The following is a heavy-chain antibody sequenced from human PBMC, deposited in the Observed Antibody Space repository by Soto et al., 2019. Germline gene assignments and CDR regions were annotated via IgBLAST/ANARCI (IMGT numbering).Heavy chain of an antibody. J-gene: IGHJ5*02. CDR2: ISYSGST. V-gene: IGHV4-59*01. Sequence: SSETLSLTYSVSGASITTYYWSWIRQPPGKGLEWIWSISYSGSTKYNPSLESRVMISLDTSKNQSSLRLTSVTAADTALYYCARDRDSSGLFDPWGQGALVTVSS. CDR3: ARDRDSSGLFDP. D-gene: IGHD3-10*01. CDR1: GASITTYY.